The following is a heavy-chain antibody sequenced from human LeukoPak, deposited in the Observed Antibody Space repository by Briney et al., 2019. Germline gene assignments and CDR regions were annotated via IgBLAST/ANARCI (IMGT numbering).Heavy chain of an antibody. V-gene: IGHV1-46*01. J-gene: IGHJ4*02. CDR3: ARESRGGSSWYSAGDY. Sequence: ASVKVSCKASGYTFTSYYMHWVRQAPGQGLEWMGIINPSGGSTSYAQKFQGRVTMTRDTSTSTVYMELSSLRSEDTAVYYCARESRGGSSWYSAGDYWGQGTLVTVSS. D-gene: IGHD6-13*01. CDR2: INPSGGST. CDR1: GYTFTSYY.